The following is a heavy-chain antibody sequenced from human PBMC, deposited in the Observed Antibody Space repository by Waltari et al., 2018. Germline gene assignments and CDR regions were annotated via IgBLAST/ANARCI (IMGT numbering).Heavy chain of an antibody. D-gene: IGHD3-3*02. V-gene: IGHV4-31*02. Sequence: QVQLQESGPGLVQPSQTLSLTCSVSGFSLSSGSYYWSWIRQNPGKGLEWIGYISHSGDTDYSPSLRSRLTLSVDTSKNQFSLKLNSVTAADTGVYFCAGRGAKMFSIWGRGTLVTVSS. J-gene: IGHJ4*02. CDR3: AGRGAKMFSI. CDR1: GFSLSSGSYY. CDR2: ISHSGDT.